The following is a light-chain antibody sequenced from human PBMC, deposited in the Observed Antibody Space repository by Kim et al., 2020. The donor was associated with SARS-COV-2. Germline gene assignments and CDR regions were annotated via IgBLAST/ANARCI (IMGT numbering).Light chain of an antibody. V-gene: IGLV2-11*01. J-gene: IGLJ3*02. CDR2: AVT. CDR1: RSDVGGYNY. Sequence: QSVTISCTGTRSDVGGYNYVSWDQLHPGKAPKLMIYAVTERPSGVPDRFSGSKSGNTAFLTISGLQAEDEADYYCSSYAGSSSLLFGGGTQLTVL. CDR3: SSYAGSSSLL.